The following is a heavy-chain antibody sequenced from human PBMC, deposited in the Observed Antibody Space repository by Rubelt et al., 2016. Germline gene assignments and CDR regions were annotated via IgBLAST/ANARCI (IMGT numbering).Heavy chain of an antibody. J-gene: IGHJ4*02. CDR2: IYSDGSST. CDR3: ATCGVAATLIDY. D-gene: IGHD2-15*01. V-gene: IGHV3-74*01. Sequence: VRQAPGKGLVWVSRIYSDGSSTSYADSVKGRFTISRDNSKNTLYLQMNSLRAEDTAVYYCATCGVAATLIDYWGQGTLVTVSS.